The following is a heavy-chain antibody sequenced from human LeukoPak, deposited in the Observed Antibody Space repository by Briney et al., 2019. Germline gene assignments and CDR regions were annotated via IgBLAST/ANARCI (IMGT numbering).Heavy chain of an antibody. CDR1: GLTFSSYT. J-gene: IGHJ4*02. CDR3: ARDLFGYGGY. CDR2: ISSSSTYI. Sequence: PGGSLRLSCAASGLTFSSYTMNWVRQAPGKGLEWVSSISSSSTYIYYADSVKGRFTISRDNAKNSLYLQMNSLRAEDTAVYYCARDLFGYGGYWGQGTLVTVSS. D-gene: IGHD4/OR15-4a*01. V-gene: IGHV3-21*01.